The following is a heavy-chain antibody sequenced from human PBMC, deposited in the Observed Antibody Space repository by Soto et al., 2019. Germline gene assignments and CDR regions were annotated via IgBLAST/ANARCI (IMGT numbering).Heavy chain of an antibody. Sequence: QLQLQESGPGLVKPSETLSLTCTVSGGSISSSSYYWGWIRQPPGKGLEWIGSIYYSGSTYYNPSLKSRVTISVDTSKNQFSLKLSSVTAADTAVYYCARHVYGSRLSQSTNWFDPWGQGTLVTVSS. D-gene: IGHD2-8*01. V-gene: IGHV4-39*01. J-gene: IGHJ5*02. CDR2: IYYSGST. CDR1: GGSISSSSYY. CDR3: ARHVYGSRLSQSTNWFDP.